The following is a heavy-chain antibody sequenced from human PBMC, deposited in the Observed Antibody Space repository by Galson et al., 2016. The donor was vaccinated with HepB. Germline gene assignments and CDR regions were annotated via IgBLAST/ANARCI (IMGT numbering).Heavy chain of an antibody. CDR2: ISGSGGST. CDR1: GFTFSSYA. CDR3: AKGVTGNQDWYFDL. V-gene: IGHV3-23*01. J-gene: IGHJ2*01. Sequence: SLRLSCAASGFTFSSYAMSWVRQAPGKGLEWVSAISGSGGSTFGRFTISRDNSKNTLYLHMNSLRAEDTAVYYCAKGVTGNQDWYFDLWGRGTLVTVS. D-gene: IGHD3-10*01.